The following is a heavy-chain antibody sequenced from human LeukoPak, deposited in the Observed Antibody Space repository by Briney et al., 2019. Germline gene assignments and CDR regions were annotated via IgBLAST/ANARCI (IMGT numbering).Heavy chain of an antibody. D-gene: IGHD6-13*01. CDR2: INHSGST. J-gene: IGHJ4*02. V-gene: IGHV4-34*01. Sequence: SETLSLTCAVYGGSFSGYYWSWIRQPPGKGLEWIGEINHSGSTNYNPSLKSRVTISVDTSKNQFPLKLSSVTAADTAVYYCARVSAAGTGPDYWGQGTLVTVSS. CDR1: GGSFSGYY. CDR3: ARVSAAGTGPDY.